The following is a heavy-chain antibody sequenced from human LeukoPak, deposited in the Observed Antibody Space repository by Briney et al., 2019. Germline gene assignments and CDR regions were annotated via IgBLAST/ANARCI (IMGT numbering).Heavy chain of an antibody. CDR3: ARSFSSGWSYYFDY. CDR1: GFTFNSHA. CDR2: ISYDGSNK. V-gene: IGHV3-30*19. J-gene: IGHJ4*02. Sequence: GGSLRLSCAASGFTFNSHAMHWVRQAPGKGLEWVSFISYDGSNKYYADSVKGQFTISRDNSKNTLYLQMNSLRAEDTAVYYCARSFSSGWSYYFDYWGQGTLVTVSS. D-gene: IGHD6-19*01.